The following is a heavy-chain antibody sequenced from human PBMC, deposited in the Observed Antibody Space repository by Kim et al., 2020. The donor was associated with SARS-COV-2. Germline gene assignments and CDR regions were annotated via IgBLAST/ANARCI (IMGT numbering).Heavy chain of an antibody. J-gene: IGHJ4*02. Sequence: GGSLRLSCAAAGFTFTTYWMSWVRQAPGKGLEWVANIKQDGSEEYYVDSVKGRFTISRDNAKNSLYLQMNSLRVEDTAVYYCARGGSDSKHRWATGWGQGTLVTVSS. V-gene: IGHV3-7*03. CDR2: IKQDGSEE. CDR1: GFTFTTYW. CDR3: ARGGSDSKHRWATG. D-gene: IGHD4-4*01.